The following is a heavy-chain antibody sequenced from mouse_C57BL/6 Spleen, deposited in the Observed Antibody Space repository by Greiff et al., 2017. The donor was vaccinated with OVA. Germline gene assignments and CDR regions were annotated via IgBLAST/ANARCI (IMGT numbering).Heavy chain of an antibody. J-gene: IGHJ1*03. Sequence: QVQLQQPGAELVMPGASVKLSCKASGYTFTSYWMHWVKQRPGQGLEWIGEIDPSDSYTNYNPKFKGKSTLTVDKSSRTAYMQRSSLTSEDSAVYYCARKSLYYGSSHWYFDVWGTGTTVTVSS. V-gene: IGHV1-69*01. CDR3: ARKSLYYGSSHWYFDV. D-gene: IGHD1-1*01. CDR1: GYTFTSYW. CDR2: IDPSDSYT.